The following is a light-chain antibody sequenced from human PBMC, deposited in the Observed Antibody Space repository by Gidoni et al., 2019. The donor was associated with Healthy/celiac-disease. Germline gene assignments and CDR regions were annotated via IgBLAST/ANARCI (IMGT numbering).Light chain of an antibody. Sequence: DIQMTQSPSTLSASVGDRVTITCRASPSISSWLAWYQQKPGKAPKLLIYKASSLESGVPSRFSGSGSGTEFTLTISSLQPDDFATYYCQQYNSDSRTFXQXTKVEIK. CDR1: PSISSW. CDR2: KAS. V-gene: IGKV1-5*03. J-gene: IGKJ1*01. CDR3: QQYNSDSRT.